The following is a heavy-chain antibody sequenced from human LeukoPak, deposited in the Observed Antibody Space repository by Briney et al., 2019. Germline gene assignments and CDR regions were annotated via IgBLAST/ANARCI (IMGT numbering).Heavy chain of an antibody. CDR1: GFTFSSYS. CDR3: ARVGCTNGVCYVFDP. V-gene: IGHV3-21*01. J-gene: IGHJ5*02. D-gene: IGHD2-8*01. CDR2: ISSSSSDI. Sequence: PGGSLRLSCAASGFTFSSYSMNWVRQAPGKGLEWVSSISSSSSDIYYADSVKGRFTISRDNAKNSLYLQMNSLRAEDTAVYYCARVGCTNGVCYVFDPWGKGTLVTVSS.